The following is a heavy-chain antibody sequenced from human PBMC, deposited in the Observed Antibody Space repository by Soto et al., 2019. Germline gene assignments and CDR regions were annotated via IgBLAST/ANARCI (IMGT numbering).Heavy chain of an antibody. CDR2: ISAYNGNT. V-gene: IGHV1-18*01. Sequence: ASVKVSCKASGYTFTSYGISWVRQAPGQGLEWMGWISAYNGNTNYAQKLQGRVTMTTDTSTSTAYMELRSLRSDDTAVYYCARAVQYYDILTGYYTGWFDPWGQGTLVTVSS. J-gene: IGHJ5*02. CDR1: GYTFTSYG. CDR3: ARAVQYYDILTGYYTGWFDP. D-gene: IGHD3-9*01.